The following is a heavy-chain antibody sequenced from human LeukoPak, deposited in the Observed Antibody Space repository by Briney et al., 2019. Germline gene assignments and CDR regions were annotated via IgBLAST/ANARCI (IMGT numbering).Heavy chain of an antibody. D-gene: IGHD3-3*01. CDR2: MNPNSGNT. V-gene: IGHV1-8*02. J-gene: IGHJ5*02. Sequence: ASVMVSCKASGGTFSSYAISWVRQATGQGLEWMGWMNPNSGNTGYAQKFQGRVTMTRNTSISTAYMELSSLRSEDTAVYYCARAPYYDFWSGSRNWFDPWGQGTLVTVSS. CDR3: ARAPYYDFWSGSRNWFDP. CDR1: GGTFSSYA.